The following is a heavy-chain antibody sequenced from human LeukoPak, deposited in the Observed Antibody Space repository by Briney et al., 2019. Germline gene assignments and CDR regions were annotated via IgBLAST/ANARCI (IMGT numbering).Heavy chain of an antibody. CDR1: GYTFTSYG. Sequence: ASVKVSCKASGYTFTSYGISWVRQAPGQGLEWMGWISAYNGNTNYAQKLQGRVTMTTDISTSTAYMELRSLRSDDTAVYYCARGPLGYCSSTSCHSLAATRGYNWFDPWGQGTLVTVSS. CDR3: ARGPLGYCSSTSCHSLAATRGYNWFDP. V-gene: IGHV1-18*01. J-gene: IGHJ5*02. CDR2: ISAYNGNT. D-gene: IGHD2-2*01.